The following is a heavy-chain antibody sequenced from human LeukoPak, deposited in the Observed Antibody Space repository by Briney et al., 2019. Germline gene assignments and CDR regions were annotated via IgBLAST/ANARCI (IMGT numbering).Heavy chain of an antibody. CDR2: IYYSGST. CDR3: ARHGGYVPYFDY. CDR1: GDSIGSYY. V-gene: IGHV4-59*08. J-gene: IGHJ4*02. Sequence: SETLSLTCTVSGDSIGSYYWSWIRQPPGKGLEWIGYIYYSGSTNYNPSLKSRVTISVDTSKNQFSLKLSSVTAADTAAYYCARHGGYVPYFDYWGQGTLVAVSS. D-gene: IGHD5-12*01.